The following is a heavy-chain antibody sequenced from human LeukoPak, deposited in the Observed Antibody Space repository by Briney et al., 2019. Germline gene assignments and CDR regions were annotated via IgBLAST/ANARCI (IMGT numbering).Heavy chain of an antibody. CDR3: ARGDYYDI. CDR2: IIPIFGTA. V-gene: IGHV1-69*13. J-gene: IGHJ4*02. D-gene: IGHD3-22*01. CDR1: GGTYSSYA. Sequence: SVNVSCKASGGTYSSYAISWLRQAPGHALEWMGGIIPIFGTANYAQKFQGRVTITADESTSTAYMELSSLRSEDTAVYYCARGDYYDIWGQGTLVTVSS.